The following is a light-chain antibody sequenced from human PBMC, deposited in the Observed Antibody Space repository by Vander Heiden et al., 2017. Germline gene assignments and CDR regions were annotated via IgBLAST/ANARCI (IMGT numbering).Light chain of an antibody. V-gene: IGKV1-33*01. CDR2: DAS. J-gene: IGKJ4*01. CDR1: QDISNY. Sequence: DIQMTQSPSSLSASVGDRVTITCQASQDISNYLNWYQQKPGKAPKLLIYDASNLETAVPSTYSGSRPRTDFTLTIISLQPAHFATYYCRQADNLPLTFGGWTKLELK. CDR3: RQADNLPLT.